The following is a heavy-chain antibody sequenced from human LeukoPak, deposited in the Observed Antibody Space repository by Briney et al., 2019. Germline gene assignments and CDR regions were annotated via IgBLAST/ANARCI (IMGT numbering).Heavy chain of an antibody. D-gene: IGHD4-11*01. CDR2: IWYDGSNK. CDR1: GVTFKSDG. J-gene: IGHJ6*03. CDR3: ARAGTVNPNGAGFYYYYYYMDV. Sequence: EVALRVSWGACGVTFKSDGMGGVRQVTGKGLEWVAVIWYDGSNKYYADSVKGRFTISRDNSKNTLYLQMNSLRAEDTAVYYCARAGTVNPNGAGFYYYYYYMDVWGKGTTVTVSS. V-gene: IGHV3-33*01.